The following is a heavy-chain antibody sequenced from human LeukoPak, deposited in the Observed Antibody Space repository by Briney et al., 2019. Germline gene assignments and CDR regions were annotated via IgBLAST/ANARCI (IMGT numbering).Heavy chain of an antibody. V-gene: IGHV1-2*02. D-gene: IGHD2-2*01. J-gene: IGHJ5*02. Sequence: ASVKVSCKASGYTFTGYYMHWVRQAPGQGLEWMGWINPNSGGTNYAQKFRGRVTMTRDTSISTAYMELSRLRSDDTAVYYCARVRRYCSSTSCYNWFDPWGQGTLVTVSS. CDR3: ARVRRYCSSTSCYNWFDP. CDR1: GYTFTGYY. CDR2: INPNSGGT.